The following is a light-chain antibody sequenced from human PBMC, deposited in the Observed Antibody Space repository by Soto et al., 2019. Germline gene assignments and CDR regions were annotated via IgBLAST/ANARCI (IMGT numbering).Light chain of an antibody. CDR2: AAS. CDR3: QQPVPSSVT. J-gene: IGKJ3*01. CDR1: QTISKY. V-gene: IGKV1-39*01. Sequence: DSQMTQSPSFLSAFVGDRVTITCRASQTISKYLNRYHQKPGKAQKLLIYAASSLHSGDPSRYSGSRSGADFTLTICSLQPQDFATYCCQQPVPSSVTFGPGT.